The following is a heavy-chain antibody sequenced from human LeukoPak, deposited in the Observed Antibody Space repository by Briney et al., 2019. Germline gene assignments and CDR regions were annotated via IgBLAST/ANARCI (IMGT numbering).Heavy chain of an antibody. CDR3: ARDFAREFTIDY. V-gene: IGHV3-48*01. J-gene: IGHJ4*02. Sequence: GGSLRLSCAASGFTFSNYNMNWVRQPPGKGLQRVSYISSSSNIIYYADSVKGRFTISRDNAKNSLFLQMNSLRAEDTAVYYCARDFAREFTIDYWGQGTLVTVSS. CDR1: GFTFSNYN. CDR2: ISSSSNII. D-gene: IGHD3-10*01.